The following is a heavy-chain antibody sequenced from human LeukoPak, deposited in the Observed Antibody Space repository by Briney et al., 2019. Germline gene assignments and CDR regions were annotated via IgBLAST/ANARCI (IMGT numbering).Heavy chain of an antibody. CDR1: GYTFTSYG. V-gene: IGHV1-46*01. D-gene: IGHD4-17*01. CDR3: ARGPHGDYPHDY. Sequence: EASVKVSCKASGYTFTSYGISWVRQAPGQGLEWMGIINPSGGSTSYAQKFQGRVTMTRDTSTSTVYMELSSLRSEDTAVYYCARGPHGDYPHDYWGQGTLVTVSS. CDR2: INPSGGST. J-gene: IGHJ4*02.